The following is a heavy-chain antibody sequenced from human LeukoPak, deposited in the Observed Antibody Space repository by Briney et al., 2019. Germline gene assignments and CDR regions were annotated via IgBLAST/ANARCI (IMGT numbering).Heavy chain of an antibody. V-gene: IGHV3-30-3*01. J-gene: IGHJ6*03. CDR3: AKGGSYSYYYYYYMDV. CDR2: ISYDGSNK. CDR1: GFTFSSYA. D-gene: IGHD1-26*01. Sequence: GGSLRLSCAASGFTFSSYAMHWVRQAPGKGLEWVAVISYDGSNKYYADSVKGRFTISRDNSKNTLYLQMNSLRAEDTAEYYCAKGGSYSYYYYYYMDVWGKGTTVTVSS.